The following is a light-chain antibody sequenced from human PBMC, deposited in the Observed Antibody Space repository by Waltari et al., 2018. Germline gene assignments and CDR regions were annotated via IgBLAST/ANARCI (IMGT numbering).Light chain of an antibody. CDR1: SSDVGNYKR. Sequence: QSALTQSASVSGSPGQSITISCTGTSSDVGNYKRVSWYQQHPGKAPKLMIYAVSKRPSGVSDRFSGSKSGDMASLTISGLQPEDEAEYFCSSYAGSSKGVFGGGTKVTVL. CDR2: AVS. CDR3: SSYAGSSKGV. V-gene: IGLV2-23*02. J-gene: IGLJ2*01.